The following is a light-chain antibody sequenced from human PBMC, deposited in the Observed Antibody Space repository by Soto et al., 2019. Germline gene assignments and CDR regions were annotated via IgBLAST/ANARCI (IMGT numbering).Light chain of an antibody. CDR2: EVS. CDR1: SSDVGAYNY. Sequence: QSVLTQPASVSGSPGQSITISCTGTSSDVGAYNYVSWYQQHSGKAPKLIISEVSDRPSGVSIRFSGSKSGNTASLTISGLQAEDEADYFCSSYTTTNTLWVFGGGTKLTVL. V-gene: IGLV2-14*01. CDR3: SSYTTTNTLWV. J-gene: IGLJ3*02.